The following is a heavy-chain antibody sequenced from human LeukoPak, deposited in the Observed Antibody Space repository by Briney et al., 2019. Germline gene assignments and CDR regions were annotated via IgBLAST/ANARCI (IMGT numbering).Heavy chain of an antibody. CDR3: ARVYCSSTSRYGGVNWFDP. J-gene: IGHJ5*02. CDR1: GYTFTSYD. D-gene: IGHD2-2*01. CDR2: MNPNSGNT. Sequence: APVKDSCKASGYTFTSYDINWMRQATRQGLEWMGWMNPNSGNTGYAQKFQGRVTMTRNTSISTAYMELSSLRSEDTAVYYCARVYCSSTSRYGGVNWFDPWGQGTLVTVSS. V-gene: IGHV1-8*01.